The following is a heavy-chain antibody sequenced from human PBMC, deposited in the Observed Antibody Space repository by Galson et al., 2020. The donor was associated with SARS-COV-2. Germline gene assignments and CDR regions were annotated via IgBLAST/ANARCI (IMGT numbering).Heavy chain of an antibody. J-gene: IGHJ5*02. CDR3: ATSSVPAYYYGSGSYYRRNWFDP. Sequence: ASVKVSCKVSGYTLTELSMHWVRQAPGKGLEWMGGFDPEDGETISAQKFQGRVTMTEDTSTDTAYMELSSLRSEDTAVYYCATSSVPAYYYGSGSYYRRNWFDPWGQGTLVTVSS. D-gene: IGHD3-10*01. CDR1: GYTLTELS. V-gene: IGHV1-24*01. CDR2: FDPEDGET.